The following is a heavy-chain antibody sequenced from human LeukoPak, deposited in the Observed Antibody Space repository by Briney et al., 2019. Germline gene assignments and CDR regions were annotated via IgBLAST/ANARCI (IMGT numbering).Heavy chain of an antibody. CDR1: GFTFSTYG. V-gene: IGHV3-23*01. CDR2: ISGSGGST. D-gene: IGHD6-19*01. J-gene: IGHJ5*02. CDR3: ARDIGRLGWWFDP. Sequence: PGGSLRLSCAASGFTFSTYGMSWVRQAPGKGLEWVSAISGSGGSTYYADSVKGRFTISRDNSKNTLYLQVNSLRAEDTAVYYCARDIGRLGWWFDPWGQGTLVTVSS.